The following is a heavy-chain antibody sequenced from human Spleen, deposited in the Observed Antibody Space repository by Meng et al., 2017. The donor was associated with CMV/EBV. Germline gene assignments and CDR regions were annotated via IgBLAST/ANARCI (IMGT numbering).Heavy chain of an antibody. CDR2: IKEDGSEK. CDR3: ARLPLYCSSTTCYVDY. CDR1: GFKFSSYW. Sequence: GESLKISCAASGFKFSSYWMSWVRQAPGKGPDWVANIKEDGSEKYYVDSVKGRFTISRDNAENSLSLQMNSLRAEDTAVYYCARLPLYCSSTTCYVDYWGQGTVVTVSS. D-gene: IGHD2-2*01. V-gene: IGHV3-7*01. J-gene: IGHJ4*02.